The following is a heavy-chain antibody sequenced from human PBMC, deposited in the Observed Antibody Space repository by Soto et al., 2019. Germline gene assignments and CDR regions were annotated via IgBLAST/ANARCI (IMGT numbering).Heavy chain of an antibody. CDR1: GFTFSSYE. CDR2: ISSSGTGT. V-gene: IGHV3-48*03. Sequence: EMQLVQSGGGLVQPGGSLRLSCAASGFTFSSYEMHWVRQAPGKGLEWISYISSSGTGTYYADSVRGRFPMSRDNTKNSVSLQMYSLRAEDTAIYYCVRDLHEPLAADALREANWGQGTQVTVSS. D-gene: IGHD4-17*01. J-gene: IGHJ4*02. CDR3: VRDLHEPLAADALREAN.